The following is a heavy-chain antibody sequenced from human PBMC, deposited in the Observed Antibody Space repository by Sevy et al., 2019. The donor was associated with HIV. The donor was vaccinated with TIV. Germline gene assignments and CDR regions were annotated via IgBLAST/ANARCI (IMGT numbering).Heavy chain of an antibody. CDR2: ISGDNST. CDR1: GFTFSSYA. D-gene: IGHD3-3*01. Sequence: GGSLRLSCGASGFTFSSYAMSWVRQAPGKGLEWVSSISGDNSTYYADSVEGRFIISRDNSQNTLYLQMNSLRAEDTAVYYCAKAPFYGFWSGYYAFYGMDVWGQGTTVTVSS. J-gene: IGHJ6*02. V-gene: IGHV3-23*01. CDR3: AKAPFYGFWSGYYAFYGMDV.